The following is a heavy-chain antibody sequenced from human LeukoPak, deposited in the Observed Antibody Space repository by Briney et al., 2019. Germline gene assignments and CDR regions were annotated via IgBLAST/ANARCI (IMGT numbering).Heavy chain of an antibody. CDR1: GFTFDDYA. Sequence: PGRSLRLSCAASGFTFDDYAMHWVRQAPGKGLEWVSGISWNSGSIGYADSVKGRFTISRDNAKNSLYLQMNSLRAEDTAVYYCARAPGRYDFWSGYYTHYWGQGTLVTVSS. CDR3: ARAPGRYDFWSGYYTHY. D-gene: IGHD3-3*01. V-gene: IGHV3-9*01. CDR2: ISWNSGSI. J-gene: IGHJ4*02.